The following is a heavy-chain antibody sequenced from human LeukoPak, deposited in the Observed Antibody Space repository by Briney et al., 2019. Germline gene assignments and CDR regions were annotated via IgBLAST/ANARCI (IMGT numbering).Heavy chain of an antibody. CDR1: GFTFSSYG. D-gene: IGHD3-22*01. CDR3: ARESYYYDSSGYYWGKRPKDAFDI. Sequence: GGSLRLSCAASGFTFSSYGMHWVRQAPGKGLEWVAVISYDGSNKYYADSVKGRFTIPRDNSKNTLYLQMNSLRAEDTAVYYCARESYYYDSSGYYWGKRPKDAFDIWGQGTMVTVSS. V-gene: IGHV3-30*03. J-gene: IGHJ3*02. CDR2: ISYDGSNK.